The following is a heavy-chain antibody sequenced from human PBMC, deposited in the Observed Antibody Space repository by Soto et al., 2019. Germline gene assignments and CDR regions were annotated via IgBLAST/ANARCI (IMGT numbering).Heavy chain of an antibody. CDR3: AKDWEARYWPSGPLDS. Sequence: GGSLRLSCAASGFTFSSYTMSWVRQAPGKGLEWISAISGSGGSTYNADSVKGRFTISRDNSKNTMYLQMNSLRAEDTAVYYCAKDWEARYWPSGPLDSWGQGTMVTVSS. D-gene: IGHD1-20*01. J-gene: IGHJ3*02. CDR1: GFTFSSYT. V-gene: IGHV3-23*01. CDR2: ISGSGGST.